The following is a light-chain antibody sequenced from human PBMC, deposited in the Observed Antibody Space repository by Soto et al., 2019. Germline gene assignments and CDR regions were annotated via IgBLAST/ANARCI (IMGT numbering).Light chain of an antibody. V-gene: IGLV1-44*01. CDR2: RNS. J-gene: IGLJ2*01. CDR1: RSNVGSNH. CDR3: AAWDDSLNGVV. Sequence: QPVLTQPPSASGTPGEWVTISCSGSRSNVGSNHVNWYQQLPGTAPKLLIYRNSQRPSGVPDRLSGSKSGTSASLLIGALQSEDEATYYCAAWDDSLNGVVFGGGTKLTVL.